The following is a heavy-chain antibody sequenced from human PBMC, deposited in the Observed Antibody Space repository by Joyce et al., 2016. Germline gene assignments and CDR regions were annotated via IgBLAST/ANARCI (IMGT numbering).Heavy chain of an antibody. V-gene: IGHV3-21*01. CDR1: GFTFNDYT. CDR3: AIDSGFHLD. CDR2: ITSRGTYR. J-gene: IGHJ4*02. Sequence: EVQLVDSGGGLVKPGGSLRLSCAAAGFTFNDYTMNWVLQAPGKGLEWVASITSRGTYRYYADSVKGRFTISRDNAKHSVNLQMNSLRAEDTAMYYSAIDSGFHLDWGQGTLVTVSS. D-gene: IGHD3-10*01.